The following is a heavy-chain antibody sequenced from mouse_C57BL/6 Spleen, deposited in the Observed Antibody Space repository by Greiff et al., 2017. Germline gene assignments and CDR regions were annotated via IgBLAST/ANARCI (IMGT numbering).Heavy chain of an antibody. J-gene: IGHJ3*01. CDR1: GYTFTDYE. CDR2: IDPETGGT. V-gene: IGHV1-15*01. Sequence: QVQLQQSGAELVRPGASVTLSCKASGYTFTDYEMHWVKQTPVHGLEWIGAIDPETGGTASNQKFKGKAILTADKSSSTAYMELRSLTSEDSAVYYCTRWDGNYGEFAYWGQGTLVTVSA. CDR3: TRWDGNYGEFAY. D-gene: IGHD2-1*01.